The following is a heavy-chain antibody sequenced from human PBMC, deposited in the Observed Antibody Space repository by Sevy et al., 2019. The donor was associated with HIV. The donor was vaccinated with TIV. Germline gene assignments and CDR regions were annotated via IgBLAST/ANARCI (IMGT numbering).Heavy chain of an antibody. CDR3: ALERLSSAVAEYFHN. CDR1: GFSFNFFS. Sequence: GGSLRLSCAASGFSFNFFSMHWVSQAPGKGLESVATISFDGSNEHYADSVKGRFTISRDNSKNSLFLQMNSLRADDSAVYYCALERLSSAVAEYFHNWGQGTLVTVSS. D-gene: IGHD1-1*01. J-gene: IGHJ1*01. CDR2: ISFDGSNE. V-gene: IGHV3-30-3*01.